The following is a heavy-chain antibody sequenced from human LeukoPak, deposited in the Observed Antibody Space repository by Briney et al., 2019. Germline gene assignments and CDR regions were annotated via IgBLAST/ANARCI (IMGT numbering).Heavy chain of an antibody. CDR2: IYYSGND. V-gene: IGHV4-39*07. Sequence: SETLSLTCSVSGGSISTSSYYWGWIRQPPGKGLEWIGAIYYSGNDFYNPSLESRVTISVDTSKNQLSLKMISVTAADTSMYYCASLGAYNKFFEDWGQGTLVTVSS. J-gene: IGHJ4*01. D-gene: IGHD5-24*01. CDR3: ASLGAYNKFFED. CDR1: GGSISTSSYY.